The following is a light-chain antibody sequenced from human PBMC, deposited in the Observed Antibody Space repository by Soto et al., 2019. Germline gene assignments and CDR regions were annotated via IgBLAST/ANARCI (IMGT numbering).Light chain of an antibody. CDR2: KAS. CDR3: QQYNNS. CDR1: QSISNW. V-gene: IGKV1-5*03. J-gene: IGKJ4*01. Sequence: DTQMTQSPPTLSASVGDRVTITCRASQSISNWLAWYQQKPGKAPKLLIYKASILESGVPSRFSGSGSGTEFTLTISSLQPDDFATYYCQQYNNSFGGGTKVDI.